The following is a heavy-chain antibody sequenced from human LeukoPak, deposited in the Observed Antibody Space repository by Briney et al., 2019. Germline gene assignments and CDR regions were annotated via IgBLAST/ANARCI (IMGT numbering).Heavy chain of an antibody. V-gene: IGHV3-23*01. CDR1: GFTFSSYA. CDR3: AKVRDYDFWSGHQYYYYYYMDV. CDR2: ISGSGGST. Sequence: GGSLRLSCAASGFTFSSYAMSWVRQAPGKGLEWVSAISGSGGSTYYADSVKGRFTISRDNSKNTLYLQMNSLRAEDTAVYYCAKVRDYDFWSGHQYYYYYYMDVWGKGTTVTVSS. D-gene: IGHD3-3*01. J-gene: IGHJ6*03.